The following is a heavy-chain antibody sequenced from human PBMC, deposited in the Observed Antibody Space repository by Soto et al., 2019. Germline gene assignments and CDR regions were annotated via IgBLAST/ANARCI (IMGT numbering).Heavy chain of an antibody. D-gene: IGHD6-19*01. V-gene: IGHV1-69*13. CDR2: IIPIFGTA. CDR3: AREGGDSSGCPYY. J-gene: IGHJ4*02. Sequence: ASVKVSCKASGGTFSSYAISWVRQAPGQGLEWMGGIIPIFGTANYAQKFQGRVTITADESTSTAYMELSSLRSEDTAVYYCAREGGDSSGCPYYWGQGTLVTVSS. CDR1: GGTFSSYA.